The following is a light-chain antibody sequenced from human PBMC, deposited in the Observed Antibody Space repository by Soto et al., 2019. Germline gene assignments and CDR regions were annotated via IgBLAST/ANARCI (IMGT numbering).Light chain of an antibody. V-gene: IGKV3-20*01. Sequence: EIVLTQSPGTLSLSPGERATLSCRASQSIRSSSLAWYQQKPGQAPRLLIYGGSSRATGIPDRFSGGGSGTDFSLTISRLEPEDFAVYYCQQFATSPRTFGRGTTVEIK. CDR2: GGS. CDR3: QQFATSPRT. CDR1: QSIRSSS. J-gene: IGKJ1*01.